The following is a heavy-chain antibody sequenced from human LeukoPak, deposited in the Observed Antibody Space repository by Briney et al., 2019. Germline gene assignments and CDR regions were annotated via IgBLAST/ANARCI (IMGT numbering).Heavy chain of an antibody. J-gene: IGHJ6*03. Sequence: SETLSLTCTVSGGSISSGSYYWSWIRQPAGKGLEWIGRIYTSGSTNYNPSLKSRVTISVDTSKNQFSLKLSSVTAADTAVYYCARLFLGTWYYMNVWGKGTTVTVSS. CDR3: ARLFLGTWYYMNV. CDR2: IYTSGST. V-gene: IGHV4-61*02. D-gene: IGHD7-27*01. CDR1: GGSISSGSYY.